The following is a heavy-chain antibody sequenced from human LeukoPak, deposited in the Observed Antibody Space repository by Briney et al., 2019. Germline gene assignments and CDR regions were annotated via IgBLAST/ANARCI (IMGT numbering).Heavy chain of an antibody. J-gene: IGHJ6*02. Sequence: ASVKVSCKASGYTFTSYAMNWVRQAPGQGLEWMGWTNTNTGNPTYAQGFTGRFVFSLDTSVSTAYLQISSLKAEDTAVYYCAAPYYDILTGYGMDVWGQGTTVTVSS. D-gene: IGHD3-9*01. V-gene: IGHV7-4-1*02. CDR3: AAPYYDILTGYGMDV. CDR1: GYTFTSYA. CDR2: TNTNTGNP.